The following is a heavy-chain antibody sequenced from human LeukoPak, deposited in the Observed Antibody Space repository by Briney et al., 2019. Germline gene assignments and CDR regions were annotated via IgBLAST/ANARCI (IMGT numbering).Heavy chain of an antibody. CDR1: GFTLSNHA. CDR2: IYSGGST. J-gene: IGHJ4*02. D-gene: IGHD3-22*01. Sequence: QPGGSLRLSCAASGFTLSNHAMIWVRQAPGKGLEWVSLIYSGGSTYYADSVKGRFTISRDNANNSLYLQMNSLRAEDTAVYYCARDNKHPYYDNSGYYYWGQGTLVTVSS. V-gene: IGHV3-66*01. CDR3: ARDNKHPYYDNSGYYY.